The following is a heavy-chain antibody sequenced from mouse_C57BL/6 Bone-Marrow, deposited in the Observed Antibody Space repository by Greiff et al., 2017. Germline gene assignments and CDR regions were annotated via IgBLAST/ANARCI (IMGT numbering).Heavy chain of an antibody. CDR1: GYTFTSYW. J-gene: IGHJ4*01. CDR3: AREGFITTMDY. V-gene: IGHV1-69*01. CDR2: IDPSDSYT. D-gene: IGHD1-1*01. Sequence: QVQLQQPGPELVMPGASVKLSCKASGYTFTSYWMHWVKQRPGQGLEWIGEIDPSDSYTNYNQKFKGKSTLTVDKSSRTAYMQLSSLPSEDYAVYYCAREGFITTMDYWGQGTSVTVSS.